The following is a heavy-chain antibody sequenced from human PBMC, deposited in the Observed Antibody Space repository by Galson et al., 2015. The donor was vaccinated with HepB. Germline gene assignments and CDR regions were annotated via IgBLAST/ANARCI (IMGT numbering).Heavy chain of an antibody. Sequence: SVKVSCKASGFTFTSSAMQWVRQARGQRLEWIGWIVVGSGNTNYAQKFQERVTITRDMSTSTAYMELSSLRSEDTAVYYCAADRYYGSGSYYNWGQGTLVTVSS. CDR3: AADRYYGSGSYYN. CDR1: GFTFTSSA. D-gene: IGHD3-10*01. V-gene: IGHV1-58*02. J-gene: IGHJ4*02. CDR2: IVVGSGNT.